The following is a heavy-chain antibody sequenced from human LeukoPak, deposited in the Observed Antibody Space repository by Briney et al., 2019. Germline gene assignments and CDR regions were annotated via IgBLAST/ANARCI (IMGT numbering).Heavy chain of an antibody. D-gene: IGHD5-12*01. V-gene: IGHV3-48*03. CDR3: ARGFYSGYDFWELEEALDGSFDY. CDR1: GFTFSSYE. J-gene: IGHJ4*02. CDR2: ISSSGSTI. Sequence: GGSLRLSCAASGFTFSSYEMNWVRQAPGKGLEWASYISSSGSTIYYADSVKGRFTISRDNAKNSLYLQMNSLRAEDTAVYYCARGFYSGYDFWELEEALDGSFDYWGQGTLVTVSS.